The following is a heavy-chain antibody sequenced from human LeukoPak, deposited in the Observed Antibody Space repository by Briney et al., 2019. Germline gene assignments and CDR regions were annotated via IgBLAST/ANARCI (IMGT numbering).Heavy chain of an antibody. Sequence: SETLSLTCTVSGGSISSYYWSWIRQPPGKGLEWIGYIYYSGSTDYNPSLKSRVTISLDTSKNQFSLKLSSVTAADTAVYYCARVAYYYDSSGYVVDIWGQGTMVTVSS. J-gene: IGHJ3*02. V-gene: IGHV4-59*08. D-gene: IGHD3-22*01. CDR2: IYYSGST. CDR1: GGSISSYY. CDR3: ARVAYYYDSSGYVVDI.